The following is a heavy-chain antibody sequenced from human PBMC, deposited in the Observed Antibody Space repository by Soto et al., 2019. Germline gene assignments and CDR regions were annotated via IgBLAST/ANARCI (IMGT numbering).Heavy chain of an antibody. J-gene: IGHJ3*02. V-gene: IGHV1-58*01. CDR1: GFTFTSSS. CDR2: IVVGSGNT. D-gene: IGHD1-26*01. Sequence: GASAKASCKASGFTFTSSSVQWARHARGQRLEWIGWIVVGSGNTNYAQKFQERVTITRDMSTSTAYMELSSLRSEDTAVYYCAAVNRIVGATDNAFDIWGQGTMVTVSS. CDR3: AAVNRIVGATDNAFDI.